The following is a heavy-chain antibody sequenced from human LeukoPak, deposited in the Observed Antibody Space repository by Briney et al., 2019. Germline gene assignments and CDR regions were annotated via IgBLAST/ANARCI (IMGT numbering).Heavy chain of an antibody. CDR1: GFTFSSYS. J-gene: IGHJ3*02. CDR2: INSSSSTI. CDR3: AREGKDIVATMSAFDI. D-gene: IGHD5-12*01. Sequence: GGSLRLSCAASGFTFSSYSMNRVRQAPGKGLEWVSYINSSSSTIYYADSVKGRFTISRDNAKNSLYLQMNSLRAEDTAVYYCAREGKDIVATMSAFDIWGQGTMVTVSS. V-gene: IGHV3-48*01.